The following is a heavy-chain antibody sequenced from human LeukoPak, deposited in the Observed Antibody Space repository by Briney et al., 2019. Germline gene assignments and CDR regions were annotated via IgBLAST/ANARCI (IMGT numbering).Heavy chain of an antibody. CDR3: GRGHWGLDY. CDR1: GFTFSDSY. Sequence: PGGSLRLSCAASGFTFSDSYMTWMPQAPGKGLEWVSFISNTGDSIYYADSVKGRFTTSRDNAKSSLSLQMNSLRAEDTAVYYCGRGHWGLDYWGQGALVTVSS. D-gene: IGHD7-27*01. V-gene: IGHV3-11*04. CDR2: ISNTGDSI. J-gene: IGHJ4*02.